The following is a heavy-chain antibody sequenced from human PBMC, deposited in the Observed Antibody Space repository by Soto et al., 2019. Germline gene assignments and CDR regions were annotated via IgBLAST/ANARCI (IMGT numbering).Heavy chain of an antibody. D-gene: IGHD3-22*01. J-gene: IGHJ3*02. CDR2: ISSSGSTI. V-gene: IGHV3-11*04. Sequence: GGSLRLSCAASGFTFITNAMTWIRQAPGKGLEWVSYISSSGSTIYYADSVKGRFTISRDNAKNSLYLQMNSLRAEDTAVYYCARPRGIVVIITANDAFDIWGQGTMVTVSS. CDR3: ARPRGIVVIITANDAFDI. CDR1: GFTFITNA.